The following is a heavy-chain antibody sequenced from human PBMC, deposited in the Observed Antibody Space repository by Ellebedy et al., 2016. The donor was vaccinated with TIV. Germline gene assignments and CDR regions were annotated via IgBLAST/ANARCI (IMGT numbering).Heavy chain of an antibody. V-gene: IGHV3-23*01. D-gene: IGHD6-13*01. CDR3: AREGSSSHSNLDY. CDR1: GFTFTTSG. J-gene: IGHJ4*02. Sequence: GESLKISCVASGFTFTTSGMSWVRQAPGKGLEWVSGMSGGSVVAYYADSVKGRFTFSRDNAKNSLYLQMNSLRAEDTALYYCAREGSSSHSNLDYWGQGTLVTVSS. CDR2: MSGGSVVA.